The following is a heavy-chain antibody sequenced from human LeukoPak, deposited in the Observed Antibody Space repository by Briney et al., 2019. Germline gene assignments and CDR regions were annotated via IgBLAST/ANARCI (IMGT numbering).Heavy chain of an antibody. CDR2: ISYDGSNK. CDR3: ARVGSSLDFYYYYYGMDV. CDR1: GFTFSSYA. D-gene: IGHD6-6*01. J-gene: IGHJ6*02. Sequence: GGSLRLSCAASGFTFSSYAMHWVRQAPGKGLEWVAVISYDGSNKYYADSVKGRFTISRDNSKNTLYLQVNSLRAEDTAVYYCARVGSSLDFYYYYYGMDVWGQGTTVTVSS. V-gene: IGHV3-30-3*01.